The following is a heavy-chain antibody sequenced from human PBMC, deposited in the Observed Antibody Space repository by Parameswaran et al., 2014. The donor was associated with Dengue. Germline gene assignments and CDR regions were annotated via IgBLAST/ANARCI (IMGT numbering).Heavy chain of an antibody. Sequence: RWIRQPPGKGLEWIGYIYYSGSTNYNPSLKSRVTISVDTSKNQFSLKLSSVTAADTAVYYCARGEIGHWGSPREVDYWGQGTLVTVSS. CDR2: IYYSGST. J-gene: IGHJ4*02. D-gene: IGHD7-27*01. CDR3: ARGEIGHWGSPREVDY. V-gene: IGHV4-59*01.